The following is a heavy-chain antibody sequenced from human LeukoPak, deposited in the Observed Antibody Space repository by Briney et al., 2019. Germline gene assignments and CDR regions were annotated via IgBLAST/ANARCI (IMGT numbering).Heavy chain of an antibody. CDR3: ARHEVGATPDAFDI. V-gene: IGHV4-38-2*01. Sequence: PSETLSLTCAVSGYSISSGYYWGWIRPPPGKGQEWIGSIYHSGSTYYNPSLKSRVTISVDTSKNQFSLKLSSVTAADTAVYYCARHEVGATPDAFDIWGQGTMVTVSS. J-gene: IGHJ3*02. D-gene: IGHD1-26*01. CDR1: GYSISSGYY. CDR2: IYHSGST.